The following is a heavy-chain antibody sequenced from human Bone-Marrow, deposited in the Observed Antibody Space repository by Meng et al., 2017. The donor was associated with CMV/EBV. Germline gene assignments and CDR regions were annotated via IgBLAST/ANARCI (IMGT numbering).Heavy chain of an antibody. CDR2: IYSGGRT. J-gene: IGHJ4*02. CDR1: GFTVSSNY. V-gene: IGHV3-53*01. Sequence: GGSLRLSCAASGFTVSSNYMSWVRQAPGKELEWVSDIYSGGRTYYADSVKGRFTISRDNSKNTLYLQMNSLRAEDTAVYYCARGLFEETWTATYFDYWGQGTRVTVSS. D-gene: IGHD3/OR15-3a*01. CDR3: ARGLFEETWTATYFDY.